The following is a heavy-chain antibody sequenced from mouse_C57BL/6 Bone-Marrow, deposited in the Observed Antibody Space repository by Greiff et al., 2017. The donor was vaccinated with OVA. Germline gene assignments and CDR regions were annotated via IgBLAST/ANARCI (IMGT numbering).Heavy chain of an antibody. CDR2: ISNGGGST. V-gene: IGHV5-12*01. CDR3: ARDDGYPYYAMDY. Sequence: EVQRVESGGGLVQPGGSLKLSCAASGFTFSDYYMYWVRQTPEKRLEWVAYISNGGGSTYYPDTVKGRFTISRDNAKNTLYLQMSRLKSEDTAMYYCARDDGYPYYAMDYWGQGTSVTVSS. CDR1: GFTFSDYY. D-gene: IGHD2-3*01. J-gene: IGHJ4*01.